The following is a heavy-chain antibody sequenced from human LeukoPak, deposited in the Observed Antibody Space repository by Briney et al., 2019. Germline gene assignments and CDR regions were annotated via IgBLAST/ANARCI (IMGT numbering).Heavy chain of an antibody. CDR1: GGSITSYY. Sequence: PSETLSLTCTVSGGSITSYYWSWIRQPAGKGLEWIGRIYASGNTDLYPSLKSRVTMSVDTSKNQFSLKLSSVTAADTAVYYCARVANYYDSSGYYHFDYWGQGTLVTVSS. CDR3: ARVANYYDSSGYYHFDY. V-gene: IGHV4-4*07. CDR2: IYASGNT. D-gene: IGHD3-22*01. J-gene: IGHJ4*02.